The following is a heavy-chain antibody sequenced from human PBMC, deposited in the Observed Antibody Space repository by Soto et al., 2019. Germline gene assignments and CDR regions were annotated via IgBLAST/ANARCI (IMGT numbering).Heavy chain of an antibody. CDR1: GFIVSSSY. Sequence: DVQLVETGGGLIQPGGSLRLSCAASGFIVSSSYMSWVRQAPGKGLEWVSVLYSDGRTYYAESVKCRFTISRDNFKNMLYLQMDGLGVEDSAVYYCARCRGWYGRCYFACWGQGTLVTVSS. D-gene: IGHD6-19*01. CDR2: LYSDGRT. V-gene: IGHV3-53*02. J-gene: IGHJ4*02. CDR3: ARCRGWYGRCYFAC.